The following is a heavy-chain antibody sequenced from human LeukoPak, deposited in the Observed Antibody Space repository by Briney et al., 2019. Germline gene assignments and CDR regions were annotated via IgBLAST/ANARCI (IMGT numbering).Heavy chain of an antibody. CDR2: NHXGXX. CDR3: ARALGIGEQQLVVAGHTGPLFDY. Sequence: NHXGXXNYNPSLKTRVTISVDTSKNQFSLKLSSVTAADTAVYYCARALGIGEQQLVVAGHTGPLFDYWGQGTLVTVSS. D-gene: IGHD6-13*01. J-gene: IGHJ4*02. V-gene: IGHV4-34*01.